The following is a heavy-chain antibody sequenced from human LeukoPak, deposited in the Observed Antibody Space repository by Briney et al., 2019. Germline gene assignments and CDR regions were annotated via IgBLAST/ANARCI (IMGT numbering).Heavy chain of an antibody. D-gene: IGHD3-10*02. V-gene: IGHV3-23*01. CDR2: ISGSGGST. CDR1: GFTFSSYA. CDR3: AELGITMIGGV. Sequence: GGSLRLSCAAPGFTFSSYAMSWVRQAPGKGLEWVSAISGSGGSTYYADSVKGRFTISRDNSKNSLYLQMNSLRAEDTAVYYCAELGITMIGGVWGKGTTVTISS. J-gene: IGHJ6*04.